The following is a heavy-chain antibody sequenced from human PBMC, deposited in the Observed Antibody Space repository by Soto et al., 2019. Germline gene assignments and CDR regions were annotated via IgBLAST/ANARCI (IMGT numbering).Heavy chain of an antibody. V-gene: IGHV4-30-4*01. CDR3: AGSSSTPHYYGLDV. J-gene: IGHJ6*02. CDR1: GGSFDSGDYY. Sequence: QVQLQESGPGLVQPSQTLSLTCSVSGGSFDSGDYYWHWIRQPPGKFLEYIGYVDYTGSNYYNPSLQSRFTIALDTSENHFSLKLNAVTAADTAVYFCAGSSSTPHYYGLDVWGQGTTVTVSS. CDR2: VDYTGSN. D-gene: IGHD6-6*01.